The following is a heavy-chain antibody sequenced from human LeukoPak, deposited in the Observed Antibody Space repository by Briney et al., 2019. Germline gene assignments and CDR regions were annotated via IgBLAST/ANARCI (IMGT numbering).Heavy chain of an antibody. Sequence: ASVMVSCKASGYTFTGYYMHWVRQAPGQGLEWMGWINPNSGGTNYAQKFQGRVTMTGDTSISTAYMELNRLRSDDTAVYYCARDPGTLLRGSRRGYDGNYYYMDVWGKGTTVTISS. J-gene: IGHJ6*03. D-gene: IGHD3-10*01. CDR3: ARDPGTLLRGSRRGYDGNYYYMDV. V-gene: IGHV1-2*02. CDR2: INPNSGGT. CDR1: GYTFTGYY.